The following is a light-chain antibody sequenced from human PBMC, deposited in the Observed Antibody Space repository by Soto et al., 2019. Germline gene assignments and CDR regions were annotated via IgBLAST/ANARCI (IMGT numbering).Light chain of an antibody. Sequence: EIVMTQSPATLSMSPGERATLSCRASQSVSNNLAWYQQKPGQAPRLLIYGASTRATGIPARFSGSGSGTEFTLTISSLQSEDFSVYYCQQYNKWAAFGPGTKVDIK. CDR2: GAS. CDR3: QQYNKWAA. V-gene: IGKV3-15*01. J-gene: IGKJ3*01. CDR1: QSVSNN.